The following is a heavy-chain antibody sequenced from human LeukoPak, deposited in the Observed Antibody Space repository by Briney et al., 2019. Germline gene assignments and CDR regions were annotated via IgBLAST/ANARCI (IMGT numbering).Heavy chain of an antibody. CDR1: GYSMSSGYY. J-gene: IGHJ3*01. CDR2: ILHSGNS. Sequence: PSETLSLTCTVSGYSMSSGYYWGWIRQPPGKGLQWIGSILHSGNSYYNPSLKSRVTISVDTSKNQFSLKVNSVTAADTAVYYCARVGYNWNLWFDFWGQGTTVTVSS. CDR3: ARVGYNWNLWFDF. D-gene: IGHD1-7*01. V-gene: IGHV4-38-2*02.